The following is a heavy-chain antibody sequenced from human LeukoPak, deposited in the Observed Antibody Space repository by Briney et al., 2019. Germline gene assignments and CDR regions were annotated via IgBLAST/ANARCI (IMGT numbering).Heavy chain of an antibody. J-gene: IGHJ6*03. CDR3: ASDPSNYYYMDV. V-gene: IGHV4-4*07. Sequence: SETLSLTCTVSGGSISSYYWSWIRQPAGKGLEWIGRIYTSGSTNYNPSLKSRVTMSVDTSKNQFSLKLSSVTAADTAVYHCASDPSNYYYMDVWGKGTTVTVSS. CDR2: IYTSGST. CDR1: GGSISSYY.